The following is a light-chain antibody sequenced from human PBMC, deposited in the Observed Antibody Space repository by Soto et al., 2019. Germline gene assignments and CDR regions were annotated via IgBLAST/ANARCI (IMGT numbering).Light chain of an antibody. J-gene: IGKJ4*01. CDR3: QQRNNWRSLT. V-gene: IGKV3-11*01. CDR2: DAS. Sequence: EIVLTQSPATLSLSPGARATLSCRASQSVSSYLAWYQQKPGQAPRLLIYDASNRATGIPARFSGSGSGTDFTLSISSLEPDDFAVYYGQQRNNWRSLTFGGGTKVEIK. CDR1: QSVSSY.